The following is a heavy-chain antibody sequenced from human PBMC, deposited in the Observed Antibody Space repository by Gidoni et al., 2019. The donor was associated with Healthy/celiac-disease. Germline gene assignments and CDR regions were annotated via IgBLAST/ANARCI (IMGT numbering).Heavy chain of an antibody. V-gene: IGHV1-69*01. CDR1: GGTFSSYA. D-gene: IGHD3-10*01. J-gene: IGHJ5*02. CDR3: ASLEGFGENLGFDP. CDR2: IIPIFGTA. Sequence: ASGGTFSSYAISWVRQAPGQGLEWMGGIIPIFGTANYAQKFQGRVTITADESTSTAYMELSSLRSEDTAVYYCASLEGFGENLGFDPWGQGTLVTVSS.